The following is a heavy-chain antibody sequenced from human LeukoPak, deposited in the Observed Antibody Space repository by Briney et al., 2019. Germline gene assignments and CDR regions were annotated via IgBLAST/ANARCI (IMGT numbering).Heavy chain of an antibody. V-gene: IGHV3-9*01. CDR3: ARDRAARARIGGMDV. CDR2: ISWNSGSI. CDR1: GFTFDGYA. D-gene: IGHD6-13*01. Sequence: PGRSLRLSCAASGFTFDGYAMHWVRQAPGKGLEWVSGISWNSGSIGYADSVKGRFTISRDNAKNSLYLQMNSLRAEDTGLYYCARDRAARARIGGMDVWGQGTTVIVSS. J-gene: IGHJ6*02.